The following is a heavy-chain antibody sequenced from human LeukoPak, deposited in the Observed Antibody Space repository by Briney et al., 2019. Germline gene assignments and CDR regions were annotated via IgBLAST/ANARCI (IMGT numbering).Heavy chain of an antibody. V-gene: IGHV3-30*02. D-gene: IGHD6-13*01. CDR1: GFTFSYYG. CDR2: IGYDGTDK. CDR3: ARDLTYNSWYYFDS. Sequence: GGSLRLSCAASGFTFSYYGMHRVRQAPGKGLEWVTFIGYDGTDKYYADSVKGRFTISRDNSKNTLSLHMNSLRAEDTAVYYCARDLTYNSWYYFDSWGQGTLVTVSS. J-gene: IGHJ4*02.